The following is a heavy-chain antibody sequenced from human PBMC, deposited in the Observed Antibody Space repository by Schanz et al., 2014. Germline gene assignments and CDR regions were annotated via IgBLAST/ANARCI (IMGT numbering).Heavy chain of an antibody. CDR3: ARDKGGYYPFDY. V-gene: IGHV3-7*01. D-gene: IGHD3-3*01. J-gene: IGHJ4*02. CDR1: GFTFSTYW. CDR2: IKQDESER. Sequence: VQLVESGGCLVQPGGSLRLSCAASGFTFSTYWMSWVRQAPGKGLEWVANIKQDESERSYVDSVKGRFTISRDNAKNSLYLQMNSLRAEDTAVYYCARDKGGYYPFDYWGQGTLVTVSS.